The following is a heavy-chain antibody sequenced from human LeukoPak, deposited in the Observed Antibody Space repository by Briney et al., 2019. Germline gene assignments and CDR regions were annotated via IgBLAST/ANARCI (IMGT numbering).Heavy chain of an antibody. CDR2: IRSKAYGGTT. V-gene: IGHV3-49*03. Sequence: PGGSLRLSCAASGFTFSSYAMSWFRQAPGKGLEWVGFIRSKAYGGTTEYAASVKGRFTISRDDSKSIAYLQMNSLKTEDTAVYYCTAEMATTDYWGQGTLVTVSS. J-gene: IGHJ4*02. D-gene: IGHD5-24*01. CDR1: GFTFSSYA. CDR3: TAEMATTDY.